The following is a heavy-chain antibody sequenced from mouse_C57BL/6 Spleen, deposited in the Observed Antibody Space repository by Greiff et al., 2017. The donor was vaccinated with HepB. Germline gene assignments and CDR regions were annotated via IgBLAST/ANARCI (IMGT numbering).Heavy chain of an antibody. Sequence: VQLQQSGPELVKPGASVKISCKASGYTFTDYYMNWVKQSHGKSLEWIGDINPNNGGTSYNQKFKGKATLTVDKSSSTAYMELRSLTSEDSAVYYCARRKVWVFDYWGQGTTLTVSS. CDR3: ARRKVWVFDY. V-gene: IGHV1-26*01. CDR1: GYTFTDYY. D-gene: IGHD1-3*01. CDR2: INPNNGGT. J-gene: IGHJ2*01.